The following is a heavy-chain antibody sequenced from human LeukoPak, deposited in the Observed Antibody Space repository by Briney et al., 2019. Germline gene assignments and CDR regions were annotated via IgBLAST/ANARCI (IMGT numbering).Heavy chain of an antibody. J-gene: IGHJ5*02. D-gene: IGHD2-2*01. CDR2: IYYSGST. Sequence: SETLSLTCTVSGGSISSGGYYWSWIRQHPGKGLEWIGYIYYSGSTYYNPSLKSRFTISVDTSKNQFSLKLSSVTAADTAVYYCARTSTPGGWFDPWGQGTLVTVSS. CDR1: GGSISSGGYY. V-gene: IGHV4-31*03. CDR3: ARTSTPGGWFDP.